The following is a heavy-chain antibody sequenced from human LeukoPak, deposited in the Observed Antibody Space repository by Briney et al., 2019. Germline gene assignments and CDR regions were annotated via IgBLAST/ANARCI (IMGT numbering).Heavy chain of an antibody. CDR1: GFTFSSYA. D-gene: IGHD2-21*02. J-gene: IGHJ6*02. CDR2: ISYDGSNK. Sequence: GGSLRLSCAASGFTFSSYAMHWVRQAPGKGPEWVAVISYDGSNKYYADSVKGRFTISRDNSKSTLYLQMNSLRAEDTAVYYCARDPAYCGGDCYLYYYYYYGMDVWGQGTTVTVSS. V-gene: IGHV3-30-3*01. CDR3: ARDPAYCGGDCYLYYYYYYGMDV.